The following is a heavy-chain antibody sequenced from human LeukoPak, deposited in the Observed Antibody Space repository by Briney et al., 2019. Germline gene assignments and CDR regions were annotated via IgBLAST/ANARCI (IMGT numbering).Heavy chain of an antibody. CDR2: INHSGST. D-gene: IGHD4-17*01. J-gene: IGHJ3*02. CDR3: ARSYGDYVWFSAFDI. Sequence: SETLSLTCAVYGGSFSGYYWSWIRQPPGKGLEWIGEINHSGSTNYSPSLKSRVTISVDTSKNQFSLKLSSVTAADTAVYYCARSYGDYVWFSAFDIWGQGTMVTVST. CDR1: GGSFSGYY. V-gene: IGHV4-34*01.